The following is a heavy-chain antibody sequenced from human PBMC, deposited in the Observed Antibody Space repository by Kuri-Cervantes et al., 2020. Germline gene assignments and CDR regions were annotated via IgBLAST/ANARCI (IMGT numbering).Heavy chain of an antibody. CDR1: GYTFTGYY. CDR2: INPNSGGT. V-gene: IGHV1-2*04. CDR3: ATSLAVAGYDAFDI. D-gene: IGHD6-19*01. Sequence: ASVKVSCKASGYTFTGYYMHWVRQAPGQGLEWMGWINPNSGGTNYAQKFQGWVTMTRDTSISTAYMELSRLRSDDTAVYYCATSLAVAGYDAFDIWGQGTMVTVSS. J-gene: IGHJ3*02.